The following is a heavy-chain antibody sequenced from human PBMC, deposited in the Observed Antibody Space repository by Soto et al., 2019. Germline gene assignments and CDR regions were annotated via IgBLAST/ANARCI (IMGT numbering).Heavy chain of an antibody. J-gene: IGHJ4*02. CDR3: ARVDCSGGSCYPYYFDY. V-gene: IGHV6-1*01. CDR2: TYYRSKWYN. D-gene: IGHD2-15*01. Sequence: SQTLSLTCAISGDSVSSNSAAWNWIRQSPSRGLEWLGRTYYRSKWYNDYAVSVKSRITINPDTSKNQFSLQLNSVTPEDTAVYYCARVDCSGGSCYPYYFDYWGQGTLVTVSS. CDR1: GDSVSSNSAA.